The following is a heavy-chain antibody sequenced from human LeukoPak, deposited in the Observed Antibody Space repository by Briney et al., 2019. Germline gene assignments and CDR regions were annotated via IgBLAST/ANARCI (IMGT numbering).Heavy chain of an antibody. V-gene: IGHV3-53*04. Sequence: PGGSLRLSCTASGFTVSSSYMTWVRQAPGKGLEWVLLIYGGGGTYYADSVKGRFTISRHNSENTLYLEMNSLRPEDTAVYYCARVGVGTVAGNYFDDWGQGTLVTVSS. CDR2: IYGGGGT. J-gene: IGHJ4*02. CDR3: ARVGVGTVAGNYFDD. CDR1: GFTVSSSY. D-gene: IGHD6-19*01.